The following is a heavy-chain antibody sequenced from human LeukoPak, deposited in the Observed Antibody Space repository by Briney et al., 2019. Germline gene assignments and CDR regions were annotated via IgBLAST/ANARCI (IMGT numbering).Heavy chain of an antibody. CDR3: ASLPGKYYYDSSGYYYGGLKIVDY. CDR2: ISYDGSNK. Sequence: PGRSLRLSCAASGFTFSSYAMHWVRQAPGKGLEWVAVISYDGSNKYYADSVKGRFTISRDNSKNTLYLQMNSLRAEDTAVYYCASLPGKYYYDSSGYYYGGLKIVDYWGQGTLVTVSS. J-gene: IGHJ4*02. V-gene: IGHV3-30-3*01. D-gene: IGHD3-22*01. CDR1: GFTFSSYA.